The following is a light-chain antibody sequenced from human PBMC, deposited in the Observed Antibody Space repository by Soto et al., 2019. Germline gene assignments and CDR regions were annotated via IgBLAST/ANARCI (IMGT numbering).Light chain of an antibody. J-gene: IGKJ1*01. V-gene: IGKV3-15*01. CDR2: AS. CDR3: HQYNNWPPT. CDR1: QSVGNN. Sequence: EIVMTQSPATLSVSPGERATLSCRASQSVGNNLAWYQQKTGQAPRLLIHASTRATGIPARFSGSGSGTEFTLTISGLQSEDFAVYYCHQYNNWPPTFGQGTKVEIK.